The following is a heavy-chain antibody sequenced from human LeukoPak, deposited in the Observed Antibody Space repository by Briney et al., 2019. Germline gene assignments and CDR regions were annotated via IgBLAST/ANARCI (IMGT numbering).Heavy chain of an antibody. J-gene: IGHJ4*02. CDR3: ASRSGGGAN. CDR2: ISGSTTYI. CDR1: GFSFSTYA. Sequence: GGSLRLSCVASGFSFSTYAMNWVRQAPGKGLEWVSSISGSTTYIYYADSVKGRFTISRDNTRNSLYLQMNSLRAEDTALYYCASRSGGGANWGQGTLVTVSS. V-gene: IGHV3-21*01. D-gene: IGHD3-10*01.